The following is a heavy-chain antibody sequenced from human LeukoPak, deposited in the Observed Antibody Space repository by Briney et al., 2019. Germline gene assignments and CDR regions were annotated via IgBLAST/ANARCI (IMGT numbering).Heavy chain of an antibody. Sequence: SETLSLTCTVSGGSISSSSYYWGWIRQPPGKGLEWIGSIYYSGSTYYNPSLKSRVTISVDTSKNQFSLKLSSVTAADTAVYYCARAPNWNYLKSSNWFDPWGQGTLVTVSS. J-gene: IGHJ5*02. CDR1: GGSISSSSYY. V-gene: IGHV4-39*07. CDR3: ARAPNWNYLKSSNWFDP. CDR2: IYYSGST. D-gene: IGHD1-7*01.